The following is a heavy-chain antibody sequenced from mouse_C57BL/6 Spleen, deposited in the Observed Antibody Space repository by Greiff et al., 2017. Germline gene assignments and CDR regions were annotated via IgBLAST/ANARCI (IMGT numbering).Heavy chain of an antibody. CDR3: AGWLLRGWFAY. CDR2: IDPSDSYT. J-gene: IGHJ3*01. V-gene: IGHV1-50*01. CDR1: GYTFTSYW. Sequence: QVPLQQPGAELVKPGASVKLSCKASGYTFTSYWMQWVKQRPGQGLEWIGEIDPSDSYTNYKQKFKGKATLTVDTSSSTAYMQLSSLASEDSAVYYCAGWLLRGWFAYWGQGPLVTVSA. D-gene: IGHD2-3*01.